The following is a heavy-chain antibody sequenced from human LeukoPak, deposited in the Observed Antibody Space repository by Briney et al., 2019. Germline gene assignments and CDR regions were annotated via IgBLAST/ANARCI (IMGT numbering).Heavy chain of an antibody. J-gene: IGHJ4*02. CDR3: AKKELALDY. V-gene: IGHV3-30*18. D-gene: IGHD1-1*01. CDR2: ISYDGSNK. Sequence: GRSLRLSCAASGFTFSSYGMHWVRQAPGEGLEWVAVISYDGSNKYYADSVKGRFTISRDNSKNTLYLQMNSLRAEDTAVYYCAKKELALDYWGQGTLVTVSS. CDR1: GFTFSSYG.